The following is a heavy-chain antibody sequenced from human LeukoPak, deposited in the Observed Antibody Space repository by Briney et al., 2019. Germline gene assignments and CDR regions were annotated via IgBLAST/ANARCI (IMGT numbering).Heavy chain of an antibody. D-gene: IGHD3-22*01. CDR1: GXSFTKYW. Sequence: GESLKISSKGSGXSFTKYWIGWVRQMPGKGMEWMGIIYPGDSDTRYSPSFQGQVTISADKSISTAYLQWSSLKASDTAMYYCARLRRDNSGDYFDYWGQGTLVTVSS. CDR3: ARLRRDNSGDYFDY. CDR2: IYPGDSDT. J-gene: IGHJ4*02. V-gene: IGHV5-51*01.